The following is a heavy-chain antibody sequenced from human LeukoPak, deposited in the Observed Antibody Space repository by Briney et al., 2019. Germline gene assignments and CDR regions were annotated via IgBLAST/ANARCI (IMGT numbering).Heavy chain of an antibody. J-gene: IGHJ4*02. Sequence: PSETLSLTCTVSGGSISSYYWSWIRQPPGRGLEWIGYIYYRVSTNYNPSRKSRVTISVDTPKNQFSLKLSSVTAADTAVYYCAREGRYSGYADWGKGTLVTVST. V-gene: IGHV4-59*01. CDR1: GGSISSYY. CDR3: AREGRYSGYAD. D-gene: IGHD5-12*01. CDR2: IYYRVST.